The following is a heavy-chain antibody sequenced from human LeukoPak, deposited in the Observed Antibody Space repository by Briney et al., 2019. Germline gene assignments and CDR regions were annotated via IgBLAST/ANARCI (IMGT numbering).Heavy chain of an antibody. CDR1: GFTFSSYG. D-gene: IGHD3-22*01. V-gene: IGHV3-33*06. J-gene: IGHJ4*02. CDR2: IWYDGSNK. CDR3: AKPAPYYDSSGSPLGDY. Sequence: PGRSLRLSCTASGFTFSSYGMHWVRQAPGKGLEWVAVIWYDGSNKFYADSVKGRFTISRDNSKNTLYLQMNSLRAEDTAVYYCAKPAPYYDSSGSPLGDYWGQGALVTVSS.